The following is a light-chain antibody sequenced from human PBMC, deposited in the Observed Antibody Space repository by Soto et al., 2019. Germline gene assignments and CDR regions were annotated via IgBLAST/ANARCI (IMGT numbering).Light chain of an antibody. CDR2: SAS. V-gene: IGKV1-39*01. CDR3: QQSYTTPLT. Sequence: IQMTQSPSSLSASVGDRVTITCRSSQGISSDLNWYQQKPGKAPKFLIYSASSLHSGVPSRFSGSGSGIHFTLTITSLQPEDFATYYCQQSYTTPLTFGGGTQVEI. J-gene: IGKJ4*01. CDR1: QGISSD.